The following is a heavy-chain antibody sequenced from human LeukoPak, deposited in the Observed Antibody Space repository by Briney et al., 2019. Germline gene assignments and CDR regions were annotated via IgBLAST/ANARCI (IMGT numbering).Heavy chain of an antibody. V-gene: IGHV3-66*01. Sequence: GGSLRLSCAASGFTVSSNYMTWVRQAPGKGLEWVSIIYSAGTTYYADSVKGRFTVSRDNSKNTLYLQMNSLRAEDTAVYYCAKGGAVAGEGGQGTLVTVSS. J-gene: IGHJ4*02. D-gene: IGHD6-19*01. CDR2: IYSAGTT. CDR1: GFTVSSNY. CDR3: AKGGAVAGE.